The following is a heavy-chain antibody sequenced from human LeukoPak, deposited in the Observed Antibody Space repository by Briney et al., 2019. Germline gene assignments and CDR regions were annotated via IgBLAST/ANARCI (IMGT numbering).Heavy chain of an antibody. CDR1: GYTFTSYY. D-gene: IGHD3-3*01. CDR2: INPSGGST. V-gene: IGHV1-46*01. J-gene: IGHJ4*02. CDR3: ARAEGGFLEWLLL. Sequence: GASVKVSCKASGYTFTSYYMHWVRQAPGRGLEWMGIINPSGGSTSYAQKFQGRVTMTRDMSTSTVYMELSSLRSEDTAVYYCARAEGGFLEWLLLWGQGTLVTVSS.